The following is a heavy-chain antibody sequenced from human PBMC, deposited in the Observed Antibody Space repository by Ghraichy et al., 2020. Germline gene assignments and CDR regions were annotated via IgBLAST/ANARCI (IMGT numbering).Heavy chain of an antibody. D-gene: IGHD1-1*01. Sequence: SVKVSCKASGGTFSSYAISWVRQAPGQGLEWMGGIIPIFGTANYAQKFQGRVTITADESTSTAYMELSSLRSEDTAVYYCASPLEGYGAFDIWGQGTMVTVSS. CDR3: ASPLEGYGAFDI. V-gene: IGHV1-69*13. J-gene: IGHJ3*02. CDR1: GGTFSSYA. CDR2: IIPIFGTA.